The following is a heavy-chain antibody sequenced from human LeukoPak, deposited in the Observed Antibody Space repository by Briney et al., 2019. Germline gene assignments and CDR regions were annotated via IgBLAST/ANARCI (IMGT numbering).Heavy chain of an antibody. CDR2: INHSGST. J-gene: IGHJ4*02. V-gene: IGHV4-34*01. CDR3: AKGTGGTFYYFDY. D-gene: IGHD2-8*02. Sequence: SETLSLTCAVYGGSFSGYYWSWIRQPPGKGLEWIGEINHSGSTNYNPSLKSRVTISVDTSKNQFSLKLSSVTAADTAVYYCAKGTGGTFYYFDYWGQGTLVTVSS. CDR1: GGSFSGYY.